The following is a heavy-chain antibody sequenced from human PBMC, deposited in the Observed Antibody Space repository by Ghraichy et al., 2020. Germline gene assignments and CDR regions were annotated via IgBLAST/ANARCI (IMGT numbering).Heavy chain of an antibody. J-gene: IGHJ4*02. CDR3: AKDRDYDYVWGSYRQNYFDY. D-gene: IGHD3-16*02. CDR1: GFTFSSYA. V-gene: IGHV3-23*01. Sequence: GVLRLSCAASGFTFSSYAMSWVRQAPGKGLEWVSAISGSGGSTYYADSVKGRFTISRDNSKNTLYLQMNSLRAEDTAVYYCAKDRDYDYVWGSYRQNYFDYWGQGTLVTVSS. CDR2: ISGSGGST.